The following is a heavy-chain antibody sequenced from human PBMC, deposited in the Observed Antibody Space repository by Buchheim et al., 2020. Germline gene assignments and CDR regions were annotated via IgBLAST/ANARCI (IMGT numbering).Heavy chain of an antibody. J-gene: IGHJ6*02. V-gene: IGHV3-48*03. Sequence: EVQLVESGGGLVQPGGSLRLSCAASGFTFSSYEMNWVRQAPGKGLEWVSYISSSGSTIYYADSVKGRFTISRDNAKNSLYLQMSSLRAEDTAVYYCASNSGYNYYYYGMDVWGQGTT. CDR1: GFTFSSYE. D-gene: IGHD3-22*01. CDR3: ASNSGYNYYYYGMDV. CDR2: ISSSGSTI.